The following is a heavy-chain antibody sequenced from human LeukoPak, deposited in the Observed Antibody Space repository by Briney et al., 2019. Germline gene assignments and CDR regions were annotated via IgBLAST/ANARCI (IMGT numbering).Heavy chain of an antibody. CDR1: GSSFTNYW. CDR2: IHPGDSKN. CDR3: ARRVDSYWFFDY. D-gene: IGHD2-8*02. V-gene: IGHV5-51*01. J-gene: IGHJ4*02. Sequence: GAPLNTSCKASGSSFTNYWIGGVRHLPAKGLEGWVIIHPGDSKNNYNPSFQGQVTISADKSISTAYLQWSSLKASDTDMYFCARRVDSYWFFDYWGQGTLVTVSS.